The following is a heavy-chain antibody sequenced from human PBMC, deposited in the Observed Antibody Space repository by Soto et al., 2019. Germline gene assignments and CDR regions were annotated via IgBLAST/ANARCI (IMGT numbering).Heavy chain of an antibody. CDR1: GVTFSDDY. CDR2: ISSSGSIT. D-gene: IGHD2-21*01. Sequence: GALRLSCAASGVTFSDDYMSWIRQAPGKGLEWVSYISSSGSITYYADSVKGRFTISRDNAKNSLYLQMNSLRAEDTAVYYCATRGDIVANWGQGTLVTVSS. CDR3: ATRGDIVAN. V-gene: IGHV3-11*01. J-gene: IGHJ4*02.